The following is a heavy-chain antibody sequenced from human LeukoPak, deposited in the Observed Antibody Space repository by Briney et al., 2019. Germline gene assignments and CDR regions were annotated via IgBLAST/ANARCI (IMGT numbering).Heavy chain of an antibody. J-gene: IGHJ4*02. CDR1: GFTFSNFA. Sequence: PGGSLRLSCAASGFTFSNFAMSWVRQAPGKGLEWVSTVTSSSAATYYRDSVKGRFTISKDNSKNMLFLQMNSLRAEDTAVYYCAKVWWLVRTSDYWGQGTLVTVAS. CDR2: VTSSSAAT. CDR3: AKVWWLVRTSDY. V-gene: IGHV3-23*01. D-gene: IGHD6-19*01.